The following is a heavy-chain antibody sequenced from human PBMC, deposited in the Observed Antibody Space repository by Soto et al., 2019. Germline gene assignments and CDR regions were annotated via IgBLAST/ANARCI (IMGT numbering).Heavy chain of an antibody. V-gene: IGHV3-33*01. CDR2: IWYDGSNK. CDR1: GFTFSSYG. D-gene: IGHD3-3*01. J-gene: IGHJ6*02. Sequence: GGSLRLSCAASGFTFSSYGMHWVRQAPGKGLEWVAVIWYDGSNKYYADSVKGRFTISRDNSKNTLYLQMNSLRAEDTAVYYCARDQRVRDYDFLYGMEVWGQGTTVNLAS. CDR3: ARDQRVRDYDFLYGMEV.